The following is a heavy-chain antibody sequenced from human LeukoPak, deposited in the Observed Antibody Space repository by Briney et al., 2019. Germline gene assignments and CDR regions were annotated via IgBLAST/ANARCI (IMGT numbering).Heavy chain of an antibody. CDR3: GRGMDV. V-gene: IGHV3-23*01. CDR1: GFTFSSYA. J-gene: IGHJ6*02. CDR2: ISGSGGST. Sequence: GGPLRLSCAASGFTFSSYAMSWVRQAPGKGLEWVSAISGSGGSTYYADSVKGRFTISRDNSKNSVYLQMNSLKADDTAVYYCGRGMDVWGQGTTVTVSS.